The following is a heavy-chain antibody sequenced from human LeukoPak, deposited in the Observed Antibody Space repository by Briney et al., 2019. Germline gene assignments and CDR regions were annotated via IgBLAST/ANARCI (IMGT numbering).Heavy chain of an antibody. CDR2: ISGSGGRT. Sequence: GGSLRLSCAASGFTFSSYGMSWVRQAPGKGLEWVSAISGSGGRTYYADSVKGRFTISRDNSKNTLYLQMNSLRAEDTAVYYCAKDWGGSSGYYSLEYLFDYWGQGTLVTVSS. J-gene: IGHJ4*02. V-gene: IGHV3-23*01. CDR1: GFTFSSYG. D-gene: IGHD3-22*01. CDR3: AKDWGGSSGYYSLEYLFDY.